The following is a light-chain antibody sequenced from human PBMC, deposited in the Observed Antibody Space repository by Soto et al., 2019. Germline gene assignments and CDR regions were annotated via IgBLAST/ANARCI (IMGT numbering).Light chain of an antibody. V-gene: IGLV2-8*01. CDR1: SSDY. CDR2: EVS. Sequence: QSALTQPPSASGSPGQSVTISCTGTSSDYVSWYQQHPGKAPKLMIYEVSQRPSGVPDRFSVSKSGNTASLTVSGLQADDEAAYYCSSYAGSNYWVFGGGTKLTVL. CDR3: SSYAGSNYWV. J-gene: IGLJ3*02.